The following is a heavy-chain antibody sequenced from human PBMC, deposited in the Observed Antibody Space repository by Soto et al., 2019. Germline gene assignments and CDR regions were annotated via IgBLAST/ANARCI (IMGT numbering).Heavy chain of an antibody. CDR1: GYTFTSYA. CDR2: INAGNGNT. Sequence: ASVKVSCKASGYTFTSYAMHWVRQAPGQRLEWMGWINAGNGNTKYSQKFQGRVTITRDTSASTAYMELSSLRSEDTAVYYCAREKDYFDYVWGSYRPRPLDYYYGMDVWGQGTTVTVSS. D-gene: IGHD3-16*02. J-gene: IGHJ6*02. CDR3: AREKDYFDYVWGSYRPRPLDYYYGMDV. V-gene: IGHV1-3*01.